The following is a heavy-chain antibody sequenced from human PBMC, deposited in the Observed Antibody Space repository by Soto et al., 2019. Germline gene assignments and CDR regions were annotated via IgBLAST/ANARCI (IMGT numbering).Heavy chain of an antibody. V-gene: IGHV1-2*02. J-gene: IGHJ4*02. CDR3: GRGRSGQLVVFY. D-gene: IGHD3-10*01. Sequence: ASVKVSCKSSGYTFTGRYIHWGRRAPGQGPEWMGEIGPASGDTRYAQKFQGRVTMTRDTSITTVYMELNNLSPDDTAVYYCGRGRSGQLVVFYWGQGTPVTVSS. CDR2: IGPASGDT. CDR1: GYTFTGRY.